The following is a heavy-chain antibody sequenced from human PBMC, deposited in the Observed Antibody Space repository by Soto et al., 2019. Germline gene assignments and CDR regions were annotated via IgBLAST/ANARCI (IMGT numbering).Heavy chain of an antibody. CDR3: ARHSRVASRPS. Sequence: KPSETLSLTCTVSGGSLIATSYYWGWIRQPPGKGLEWIGSVYYTGSTYYRPSLESRVTISVDTSNKQFSLKLTSVTAADTAVYYCARHSRVASRPSWGQGTLVTVSS. D-gene: IGHD6-6*01. V-gene: IGHV4-39*01. CDR1: GGSLIATSYY. CDR2: VYYTGST. J-gene: IGHJ4*02.